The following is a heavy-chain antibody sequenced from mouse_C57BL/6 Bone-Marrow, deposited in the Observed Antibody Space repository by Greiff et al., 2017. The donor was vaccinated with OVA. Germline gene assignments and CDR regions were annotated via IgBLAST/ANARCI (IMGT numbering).Heavy chain of an antibody. J-gene: IGHJ4*01. CDR2: IYPRSGNT. CDR1: GYTFTSYG. CDR3: IMNYYGTSY. D-gene: IGHD1-1*01. V-gene: IGHV1-81*01. Sequence: QVHVKQSGAELARPGASVKLSCKASGYTFTSYGISWVKQRTGQGLEWIGEIYPRSGNTYYNEKFKGKATLTADKSSSTAYMELRSLTSEDSAVYFCIMNYYGTSYWGQGTSVTVSS.